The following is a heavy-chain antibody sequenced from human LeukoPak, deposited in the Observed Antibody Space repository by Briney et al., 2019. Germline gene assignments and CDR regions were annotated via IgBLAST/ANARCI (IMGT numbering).Heavy chain of an antibody. D-gene: IGHD6-13*01. Sequence: GGSLRLSCAASGFTFSSYGIHWVRQAPGKGLEWVAVISYDGSNKYYADSVKGRFTISRDNSKNTLYLQMNSLRAEDTAVYYCAKVPPYSSSWWAFDYWGQGTLVTVSS. CDR1: GFTFSSYG. J-gene: IGHJ4*02. CDR3: AKVPPYSSSWWAFDY. CDR2: ISYDGSNK. V-gene: IGHV3-30*18.